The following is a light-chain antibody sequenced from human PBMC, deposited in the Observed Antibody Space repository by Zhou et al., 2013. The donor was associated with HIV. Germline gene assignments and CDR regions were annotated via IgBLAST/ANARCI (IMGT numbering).Light chain of an antibody. J-gene: IGKJ1*01. Sequence: DVVMTQTPLSLSVTPGQPASISCQSMYWYVQKAGQSPQLLIHEVSGRFSGVPDRFSGSGSGTDFTLNISRVESDDVGVYYCMQGIHMPRTFGQGTKVDIK. V-gene: IGKV2-29*03. CDR2: EVS. CDR3: MQGIHMPRT.